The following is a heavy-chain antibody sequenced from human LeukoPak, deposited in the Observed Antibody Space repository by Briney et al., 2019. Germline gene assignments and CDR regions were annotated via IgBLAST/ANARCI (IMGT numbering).Heavy chain of an antibody. D-gene: IGHD1-14*01. V-gene: IGHV4-59*01. Sequence: SETLSLTCTVSGGSISSYYWSWIRQPPGKGLEWIGYIYYSGSTNYNPSLKSRVTISVDTSKNQFSLKLSSVTAADTAVYYCARRNKGWFDPWGQGTLVTVSS. J-gene: IGHJ5*02. CDR1: GGSISSYY. CDR2: IYYSGST. CDR3: ARRNKGWFDP.